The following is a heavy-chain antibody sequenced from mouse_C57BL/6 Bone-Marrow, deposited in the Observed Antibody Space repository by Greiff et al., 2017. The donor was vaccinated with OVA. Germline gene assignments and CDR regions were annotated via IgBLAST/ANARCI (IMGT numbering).Heavy chain of an antibody. V-gene: IGHV1-50*01. CDR1: GYTFTSYW. CDR2: IDPSDSYT. CDR3: ARTLYYGNYVGFAY. Sequence: QVQLQQPGAELVKPGASVKLSCKASGYTFTSYWMQWVKQRPGQGLEWIGEIDPSDSYTNYNQKFKGKATLTVDTSSSTAYMQLSSLTSEDSAVYYCARTLYYGNYVGFAYWGQGTLVTVSA. J-gene: IGHJ3*01. D-gene: IGHD2-1*01.